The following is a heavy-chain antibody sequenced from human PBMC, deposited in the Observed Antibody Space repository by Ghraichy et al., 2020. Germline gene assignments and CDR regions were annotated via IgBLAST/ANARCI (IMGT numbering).Heavy chain of an antibody. CDR3: ARGGGYGSGRKGPSY. J-gene: IGHJ4*02. CDR2: INHSGST. Sequence: SETLSLTCAVYGGSFSGYYWSWIRQPPGKGLEWIGEINHSGSTNYNPSLKSRVTISVDTSKNQFSLKLSSVTAADTAVYYCARGGGYGSGRKGPSYWGQGTLVTVSS. CDR1: GGSFSGYY. D-gene: IGHD3-10*01. V-gene: IGHV4-34*01.